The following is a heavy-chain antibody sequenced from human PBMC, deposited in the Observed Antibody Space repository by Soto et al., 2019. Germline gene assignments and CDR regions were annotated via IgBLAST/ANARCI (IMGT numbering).Heavy chain of an antibody. CDR3: ARGRGYSYGLDP. CDR2: IYYSGST. V-gene: IGHV4-61*01. D-gene: IGHD5-18*01. J-gene: IGHJ5*02. Sequence: PSETLSLTCTVSGGSVSSGSYYWSWIRQPPGKGLEWIGYIYYSGSTNYNPSLKSRVTISVDTSKNQFSLSLNFVTAADTAVYYCARGRGYSYGLDPWGQGSLVTVSS. CDR1: GGSVSSGSYY.